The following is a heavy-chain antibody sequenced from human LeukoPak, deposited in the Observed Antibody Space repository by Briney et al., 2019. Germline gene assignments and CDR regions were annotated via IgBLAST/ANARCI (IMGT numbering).Heavy chain of an antibody. CDR3: GKDLGSNGNYLDRVDY. CDR1: VFSFSSYG. Sequence: GGSLRLSCTASVFSFSSYGMHWVRQAPGKGLEWLTIIWYDGSDKYYADSVKGRFTISRDNSKNTLYLQMNSLRAEDTAVYYCGKDLGSNGNYLDRVDYWGQGTLVTVSS. CDR2: IWYDGSDK. J-gene: IGHJ4*02. D-gene: IGHD3-22*01. V-gene: IGHV3-33*06.